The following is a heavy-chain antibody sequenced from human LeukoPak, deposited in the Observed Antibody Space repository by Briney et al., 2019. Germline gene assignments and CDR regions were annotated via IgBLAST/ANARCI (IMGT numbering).Heavy chain of an antibody. CDR3: ARDSWGWDC. J-gene: IGHJ4*02. V-gene: IGHV3-48*01. D-gene: IGHD3-16*01. Sequence: GGSRSLSGPAFDFTFSTYRMNGAGQSQGKGLEWVSYISSSSSTIYYADSVKGRFTISRDNSKNTVYLEMSSLRAEDTAVYYCARDSWGWDCWGQGTLVIVSS. CDR2: ISSSSSTI. CDR1: DFTFSTYR.